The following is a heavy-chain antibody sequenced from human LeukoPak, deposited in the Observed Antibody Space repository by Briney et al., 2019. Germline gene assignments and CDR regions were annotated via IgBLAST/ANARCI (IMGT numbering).Heavy chain of an antibody. V-gene: IGHV4-4*07. J-gene: IGHJ6*03. CDR1: GGSISSHY. CDR3: ASHLPSMVRGVIYYYYYMDV. Sequence: SETLSLTCTVSGGSISSHYWSWIRQPAGKGLEWIGRIYTSGSTNYNPSLKSRVTMSVDTSKNQFSLKLSSVTAADTAVYYCASHLPSMVRGVIYYYYYMDVWGKGTTVTVSS. CDR2: IYTSGST. D-gene: IGHD3-10*01.